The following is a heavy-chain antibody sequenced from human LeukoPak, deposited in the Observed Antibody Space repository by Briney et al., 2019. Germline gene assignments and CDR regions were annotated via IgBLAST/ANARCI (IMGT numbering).Heavy chain of an antibody. CDR1: GFTFSSFW. D-gene: IGHD3-10*02. J-gene: IGHJ6*04. CDR2: ISSSGSTI. V-gene: IGHV3-48*04. Sequence: PGGSLRLSCAASGFTFSSFWMRWVRQAPGKGLEWVSYISSSGSTIYYADSVKGRFTISRDNAKNSLYPQMNSLRAEDTAVYYCAELGITMIGGVWGKGTTVTISS. CDR3: AELGITMIGGV.